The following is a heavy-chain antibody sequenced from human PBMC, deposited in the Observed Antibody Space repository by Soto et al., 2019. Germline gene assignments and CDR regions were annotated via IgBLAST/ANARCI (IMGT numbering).Heavy chain of an antibody. J-gene: IGHJ6*02. D-gene: IGHD5-18*01. Sequence: PSETLSFTCSVYGGSFSGYYWSWIRQPPGKGLEWIGEINHSGGTNYNPSLKSRVTISVDTSKNQFSLKLSSVTAADTAVYYCARGRELWFHYYYYGMDVWGQGTTVTVSS. V-gene: IGHV4-34*01. CDR3: ARGRELWFHYYYYGMDV. CDR1: GGSFSGYY. CDR2: INHSGGT.